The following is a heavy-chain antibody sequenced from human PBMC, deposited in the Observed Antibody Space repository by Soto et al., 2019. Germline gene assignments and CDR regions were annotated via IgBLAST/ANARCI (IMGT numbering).Heavy chain of an antibody. V-gene: IGHV3-21*01. CDR2: ISKSDYT. Sequence: PGGSLRLSCTVSGFAFSNYGINWVRQAPGQGLEWVSSISKSDYTYYSDSVKGRFTISRDNAKNSVSLQMNTLRVEDTAVYYCAREDSIIIPAVSDFCGQGTMVTVYS. J-gene: IGHJ4*02. CDR1: GFAFSNYG. D-gene: IGHD2-2*01. CDR3: AREDSIIIPAVSDF.